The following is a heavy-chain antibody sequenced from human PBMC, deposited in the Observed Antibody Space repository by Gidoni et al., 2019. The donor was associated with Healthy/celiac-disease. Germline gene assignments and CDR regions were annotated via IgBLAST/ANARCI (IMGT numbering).Heavy chain of an antibody. J-gene: IGHJ4*02. CDR1: GGSFSGYY. D-gene: IGHD3-10*01. V-gene: IGHV4-34*01. Sequence: QVQLQQWGAGLLKPSETLSLTCAVYGGSFSGYYWSWIRQPPGKGLEWIGEINHSGSTNYNPSLKSRVTISVDTSKNQFSLKLSSVTAADTAVYYCASGRRFIGRGVIGDDYWGQGTLVTVSS. CDR3: ASGRRFIGRGVIGDDY. CDR2: INHSGST.